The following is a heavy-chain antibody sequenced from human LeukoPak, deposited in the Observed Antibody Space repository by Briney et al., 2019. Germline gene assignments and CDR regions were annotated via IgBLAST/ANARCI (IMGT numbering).Heavy chain of an antibody. J-gene: IGHJ4*02. CDR3: ARDYELRGDYFDY. CDR2: ISFDGSYK. V-gene: IGHV3-30*03. D-gene: IGHD3-3*01. Sequence: GGSLRLSCAAPGFTFRSYGMHWVRQAPGKGLEWVAVISFDGSYKDYADSAKGRFTISRDNSKSALYLQMNSLRADDTAVYYCARDYELRGDYFDYWGQGTLVTVSS. CDR1: GFTFRSYG.